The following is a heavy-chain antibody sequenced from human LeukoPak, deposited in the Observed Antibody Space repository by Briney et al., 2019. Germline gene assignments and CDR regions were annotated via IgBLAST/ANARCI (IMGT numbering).Heavy chain of an antibody. D-gene: IGHD2-15*01. CDR3: ARHPGLYCSGGSCYSEAAFDY. V-gene: IGHV5-51*01. CDR1: GYSFTSYW. J-gene: IGHJ4*02. CDR2: IYPGDSDT. Sequence: PGESLQISCKGSGYSFTSYWIGWVPQMPGKGLEWMGIIYPGDSDTRYSPSFQGQVTISADKSISTAYLQWSSLKASDTAMYYCARHPGLYCSGGSCYSEAAFDYWGQGTLVTVYS.